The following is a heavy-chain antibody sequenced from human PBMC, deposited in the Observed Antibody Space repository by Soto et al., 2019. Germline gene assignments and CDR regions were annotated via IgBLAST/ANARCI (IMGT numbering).Heavy chain of an antibody. J-gene: IGHJ5*02. CDR2: IYYSGST. CDR1: GASICSSH. Sequence: SNPLSLTSSVVGASICSSHCSWLRQPPGKGLEWIGYIYYSGSTNYNPSLKSRVTISVDTSKNQFSLKLSSVTAADTAVYYCARAKAPLYSSSWYWFDPWGQGTLVTVS. CDR3: ARAKAPLYSSSWYWFDP. D-gene: IGHD6-13*01. V-gene: IGHV4-59*08.